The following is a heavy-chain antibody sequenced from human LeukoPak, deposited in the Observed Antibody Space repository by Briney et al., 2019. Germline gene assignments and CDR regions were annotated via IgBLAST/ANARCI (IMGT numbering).Heavy chain of an antibody. CDR1: GFTLSSST. CDR3: AKGTDGEGYYRPFDY. CDR2: INSGGGTT. V-gene: IGHV3-23*01. Sequence: GGSLRLSCAASGFTLSSSTMSWLRQAPGRGLEWVSAINSGGGTTAAESVKGRFTISRDDSKNTLFLQMNSLRAEDTAVYYCAKGTDGEGYYRPFDYWGQGTLVTVSS. D-gene: IGHD3-10*01. J-gene: IGHJ4*02.